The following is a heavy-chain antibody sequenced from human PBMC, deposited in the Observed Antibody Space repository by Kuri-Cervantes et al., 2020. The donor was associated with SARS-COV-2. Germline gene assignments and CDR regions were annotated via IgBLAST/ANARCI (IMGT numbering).Heavy chain of an antibody. CDR3: ARVGIYDYSNYRPFDY. CDR2: INPNSGGT. J-gene: IGHJ4*02. CDR1: GYTFTGYY. D-gene: IGHD4-11*01. V-gene: IGHV1-2*02. Sequence: ASVKDTCKASGYTFTGYYMHWVRQAPGQGLEWMGWINPNSGGTNYAQKFQGRVTVTRDTSISTAYMELSRLRSDDTAVYYCARVGIYDYSNYRPFDYWGQGTLVTVSS.